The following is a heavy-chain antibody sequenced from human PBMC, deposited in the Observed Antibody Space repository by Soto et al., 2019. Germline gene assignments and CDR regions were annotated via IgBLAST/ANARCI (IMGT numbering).Heavy chain of an antibody. CDR2: ISAYKGNT. Sequence: ASVKFSCKASGYTFTSYGISWVRQAPGQVLECMVWISAYKGNTNYXXKLQGRVXXTTDTSTSTAXMELSXLRSEDTAVXYCARSITMVRGVIPGYWRQGTLVTVSS. CDR1: GYTFTSYG. J-gene: IGHJ4*02. V-gene: IGHV1-18*01. D-gene: IGHD3-10*01. CDR3: ARSITMVRGVIPGY.